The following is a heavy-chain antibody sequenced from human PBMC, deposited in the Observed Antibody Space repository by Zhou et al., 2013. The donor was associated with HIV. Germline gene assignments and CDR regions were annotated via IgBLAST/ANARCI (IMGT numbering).Heavy chain of an antibody. CDR1: GGTFSSYA. J-gene: IGHJ4*02. V-gene: IGHV1-69*13. Sequence: QVQLVQSGAEVKKPGSSVKVSCKASGGTFSSYAISWVRQAPGQGLEWMGRIIPIFGTANYAQKFQGRVTITADESTSTAYMELSSLRSEDTAVYYCARAGKYCSGGSCYPGIDYWGQGTLVTVSS. D-gene: IGHD2-15*01. CDR2: IIPIFGTA. CDR3: ARAGKYCSGGSCYPGIDY.